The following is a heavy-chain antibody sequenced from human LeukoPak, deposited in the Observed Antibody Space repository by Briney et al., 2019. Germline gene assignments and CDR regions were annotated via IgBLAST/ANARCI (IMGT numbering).Heavy chain of an antibody. V-gene: IGHV3-23*01. D-gene: IGHD3-16*01. CDR3: AKLPRGITFGGEFDY. CDR1: GFTFSSYA. J-gene: IGHJ4*02. CDR2: ISASGADT. Sequence: GGSLRLSCAASGFTFSSYAMSWVRQAPGRGLEWVSAISASGADTHYADSVKGRFTISRDNSKNTLYLQMNSLTAEDTAVYYCAKLPRGITFGGEFDYWGQGTLVTVSS.